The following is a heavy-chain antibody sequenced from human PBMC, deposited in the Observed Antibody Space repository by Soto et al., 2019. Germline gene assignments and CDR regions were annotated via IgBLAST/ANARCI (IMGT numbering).Heavy chain of an antibody. CDR1: GFTFINYA. Sequence: EVQLLESGGGLVQPGGSLRLSCAGSGFTFINYAMNWVRQGPGKGLEWFSSISGGADATFFADSVRGRFTISRDNSKNTVTLQMNSLGVDDTAVYYCVRKILGSTSRPNYWYFDLWGLGTLVTVSS. V-gene: IGHV3-23*01. CDR2: ISGGADAT. CDR3: VRKILGSTSRPNYWYFDL. J-gene: IGHJ2*01. D-gene: IGHD2-2*01.